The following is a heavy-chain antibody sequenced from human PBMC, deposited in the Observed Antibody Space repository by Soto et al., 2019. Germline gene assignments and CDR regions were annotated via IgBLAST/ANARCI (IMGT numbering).Heavy chain of an antibody. Sequence: ASVKVSCKASGYTFTGYAIHWVRQAPGQRLEWMGWTNGGNGDTKYSQKFQGRVTISRDTSASTAYMELTSLGSEDTAVYHCARGYCSSTSCQYYFDFWGQGTLVTVSS. D-gene: IGHD2-2*01. CDR3: ARGYCSSTSCQYYFDF. V-gene: IGHV1-3*01. CDR1: GYTFTGYA. J-gene: IGHJ4*02. CDR2: TNGGNGDT.